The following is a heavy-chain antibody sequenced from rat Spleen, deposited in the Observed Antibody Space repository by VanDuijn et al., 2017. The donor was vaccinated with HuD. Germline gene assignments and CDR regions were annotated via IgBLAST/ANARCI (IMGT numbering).Heavy chain of an antibody. CDR2: IWNTGGT. Sequence: QVQLKESGPGLVQPSQTLSLTCTVAGFSLTNYNVHWVRQPPGKGLEWMGIIWNTGGTRYNSALKSRLSISRDTSKNQVFLKRNRLQTDDTGTYYCTRTEGILSNWFAYWGQGVMVTVSS. V-gene: IGHV2-41*01. CDR3: TRTEGILSNWFAY. D-gene: IGHD1-11*01. J-gene: IGHJ2*01. CDR1: GFSLTNYN.